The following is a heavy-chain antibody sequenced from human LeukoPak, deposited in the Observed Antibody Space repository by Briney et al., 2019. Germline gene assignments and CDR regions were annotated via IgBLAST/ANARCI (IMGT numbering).Heavy chain of an antibody. CDR3: ARVVGGLGWLQLRDWFDP. D-gene: IGHD5-24*01. V-gene: IGHV4-61*02. CDR1: GGSISSGSYY. Sequence: SQTLSLTCTVSGGSISSGSYYWSWIRQPAGKGLEWIGRIYTSGSTNYNPSLKSRVTISVDTSKNQFSLKLSSVTAADTAVYYCARVVGGLGWLQLRDWFDPWGQGTLVTVSS. J-gene: IGHJ5*02. CDR2: IYTSGST.